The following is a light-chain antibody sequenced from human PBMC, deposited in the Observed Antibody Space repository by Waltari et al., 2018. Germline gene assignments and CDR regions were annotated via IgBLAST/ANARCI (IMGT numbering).Light chain of an antibody. Sequence: SYELTQPSSVSVSPGQTARITCSGDVLAKKYARWFQQKPGQAPVLVIYKDSERTSGIPERFSGSSSGTTVTLTISGAQVEDEADYYCYSAADNTYVVFGGGTKLTVL. CDR2: KDS. J-gene: IGLJ2*01. V-gene: IGLV3-27*01. CDR1: VLAKKY. CDR3: YSAADNTYVV.